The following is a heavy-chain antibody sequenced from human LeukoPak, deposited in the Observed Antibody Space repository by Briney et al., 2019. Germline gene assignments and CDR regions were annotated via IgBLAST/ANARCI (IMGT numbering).Heavy chain of an antibody. Sequence: SETLSLTCTVSSGSISSGGYYWSWIRQHPGKGLEWIGYIYYSGSTYYNPSLKSRVTISVDTSKNQFSLKLSSVTAADTAVYYCARDRVDYYYGMDVWGQGTTVTVSS. CDR2: IYYSGST. CDR3: ARDRVDYYYGMDV. V-gene: IGHV4-31*03. J-gene: IGHJ6*02. CDR1: SGSISSGGYY.